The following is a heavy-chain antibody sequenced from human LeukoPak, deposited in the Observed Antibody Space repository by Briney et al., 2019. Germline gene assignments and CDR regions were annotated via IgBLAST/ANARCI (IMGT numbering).Heavy chain of an antibody. J-gene: IGHJ4*02. CDR2: VNWNGGST. Sequence: WGTLTLSCAASGFTFDGSGMSWVRHAPAKGLEWVSGVNWNGGSTGYADSVKGRFTISRDNAKNSLYLQMNSLRAEDTALYYCARVRSDGVVPAALDYWGQGTLVTVSS. V-gene: IGHV3-20*04. CDR1: GFTFDGSG. CDR3: ARVRSDGVVPAALDY. D-gene: IGHD2-2*01.